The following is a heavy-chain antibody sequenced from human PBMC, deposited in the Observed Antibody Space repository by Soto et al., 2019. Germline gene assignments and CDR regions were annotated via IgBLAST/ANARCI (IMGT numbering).Heavy chain of an antibody. D-gene: IGHD2-15*01. Sequence: EVQLLESGGGLVQPGGSLRLSCAASGFPFSSRAMSWVRQAPGKGLEWVSAISGSGTITYYADSVKGRFTIYRDTTKNTLYLQMYCLRADDTAVYYCAEWARYCSGADCRAWGQGTLVIVSS. CDR3: AEWARYCSGADCRA. CDR2: ISGSGTIT. J-gene: IGHJ5*02. CDR1: GFPFSSRA. V-gene: IGHV3-23*01.